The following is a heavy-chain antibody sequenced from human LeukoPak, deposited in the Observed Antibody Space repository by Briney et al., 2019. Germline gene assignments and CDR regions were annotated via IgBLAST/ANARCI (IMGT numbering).Heavy chain of an antibody. CDR2: INHSGST. J-gene: IGHJ1*01. D-gene: IGHD6-13*01. CDR3: AREGSSSWYEGYFQH. Sequence: SVTLSLTCAVYGGSFSGYYWSWIRQPPGKGLEWIGEINHSGSTNYNPSLKSRVTISVDTSKNQFSLKLSSVTAADTAVYYCAREGSSSWYEGYFQHWGQGTLVTVSS. V-gene: IGHV4-34*01. CDR1: GGSFSGYY.